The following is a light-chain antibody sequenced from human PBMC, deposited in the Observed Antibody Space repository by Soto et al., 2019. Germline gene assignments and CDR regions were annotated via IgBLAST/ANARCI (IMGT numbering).Light chain of an antibody. CDR2: GTS. CDR1: QSVSSSY. Sequence: EIVLTQSPGTLSLSPGERGTLSCRASQSVSSSYSAWYQQKPGQAPRLLMYGTSTRATGTPDRFSGSGSGTDFTLPISSLEPEDVAVYYCQQYGSSPRTFGQGTKVEVK. J-gene: IGKJ1*01. V-gene: IGKV3-20*01. CDR3: QQYGSSPRT.